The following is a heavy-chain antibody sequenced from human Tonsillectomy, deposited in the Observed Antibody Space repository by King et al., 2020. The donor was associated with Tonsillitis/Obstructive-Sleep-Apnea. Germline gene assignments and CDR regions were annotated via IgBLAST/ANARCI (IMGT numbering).Heavy chain of an antibody. V-gene: IGHV3-21*01. CDR2: ISSSSSYI. CDR1: GFTFSSYS. D-gene: IGHD3-3*01. CDR3: ASDGTGDYYFWSGYRSHNWFDP. Sequence: VQLVESGGGLVKPGGSLRLSCAASGFTFSSYSMNWVRQAPGKGLEWVSSISSSSSYIYYADSVKGGFTIARDNAKNSLYLQMNSLRAEDTAVYYCASDGTGDYYFWSGYRSHNWFDPWGQGTLVTVSS. J-gene: IGHJ5*02.